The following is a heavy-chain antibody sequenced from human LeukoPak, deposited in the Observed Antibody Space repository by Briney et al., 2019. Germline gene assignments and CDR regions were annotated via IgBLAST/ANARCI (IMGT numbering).Heavy chain of an antibody. CDR2: ISSSSSTI. CDR1: GFTFSSYS. D-gene: IGHD6-13*01. J-gene: IGHJ4*02. CDR3: ARVPGSSWYGHYFDY. Sequence: GGSLRLSCAASGFTFSSYSMNWVRQAPGKGLEWVSYISSSSSTIYYADSVKGRFTISRDNAKNSLYLQMNSLRAEDTAVYYCARVPGSSWYGHYFDYWGQGTLVTVSS. V-gene: IGHV3-48*01.